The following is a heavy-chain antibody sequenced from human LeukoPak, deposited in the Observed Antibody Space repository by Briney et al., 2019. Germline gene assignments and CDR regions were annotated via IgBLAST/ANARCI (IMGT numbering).Heavy chain of an antibody. J-gene: IGHJ4*02. CDR3: ARGEQWLVF. D-gene: IGHD6-19*01. Sequence: GGSLRLSCAASGFTFSNSEMSWVRQAPGKGLEWVSYISSSSSTIYCADSVKGRFTISRDNAKNSLYLQMNSLRDEDTAVYYCARGEQWLVFWGQGTLVTVSS. V-gene: IGHV3-48*02. CDR2: ISSSSSTI. CDR1: GFTFSNSE.